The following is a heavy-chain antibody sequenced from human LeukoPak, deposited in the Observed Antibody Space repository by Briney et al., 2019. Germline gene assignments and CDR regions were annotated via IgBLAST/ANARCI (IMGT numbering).Heavy chain of an antibody. CDR1: GYTFISYG. V-gene: IGHV1-18*01. J-gene: IGHJ5*02. CDR2: ISGYNGYT. D-gene: IGHD2-8*01. CDR3: ARLGYCTNGVCYRKHNRLDP. Sequence: ASVTVSCKAFGYTFISYGVTWVRQAPGQGLEWMGWISGYNGYTNYAQNFQDRVTMTTDTSTNTAYMELRSLRSDDTAVYYCARLGYCTNGVCYRKHNRLDPWGRGTLVTVSP.